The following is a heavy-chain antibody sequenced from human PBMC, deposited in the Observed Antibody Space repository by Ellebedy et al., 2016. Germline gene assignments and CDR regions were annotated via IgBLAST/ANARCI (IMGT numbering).Heavy chain of an antibody. Sequence: SETLSLTCTVSGGSISSSSYYWGWIRQPPGKGLEWIGSIYYSGSTYYNPSLKSRVTISVDTSKNQFSLKLSSVTAADTAVYYCARHFTYCSGGSCYSHFDYWGQGTLVTVSS. V-gene: IGHV4-39*01. CDR3: ARHFTYCSGGSCYSHFDY. D-gene: IGHD2-15*01. CDR1: GGSISSSSYY. J-gene: IGHJ4*02. CDR2: IYYSGST.